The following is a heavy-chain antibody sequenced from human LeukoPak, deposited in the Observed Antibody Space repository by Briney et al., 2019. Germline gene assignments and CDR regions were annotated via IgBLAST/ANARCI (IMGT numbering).Heavy chain of an antibody. D-gene: IGHD7-27*01. CDR1: GYTFSSYG. J-gene: IGHJ4*02. Sequence: GASVKVSCKGSGYTFSSYGLSWVRQAPGQGLEWMGWINAYNGHANYAQKFQGRVTMTTDTSTSTAYMELRSLTSDDTAVYYCARLSELGSDYWGQGTLVTVSS. CDR2: INAYNGHA. CDR3: ARLSELGSDY. V-gene: IGHV1-18*01.